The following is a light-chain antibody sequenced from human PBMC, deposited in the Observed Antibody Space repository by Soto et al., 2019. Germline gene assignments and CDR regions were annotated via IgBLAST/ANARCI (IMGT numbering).Light chain of an antibody. CDR2: KAS. J-gene: IGKJ5*01. CDR3: QQYDSFSIT. V-gene: IGKV1-5*03. Sequence: DIQMTQSPSSLSASVGDRVTITCRASQSISSHLNWYQQKPGKAPKLLIYKASSLESGVPSRFSGSGSGTEFTLTISGLQPDDFATYYCQQYDSFSITFGQGTRLEIK. CDR1: QSISSH.